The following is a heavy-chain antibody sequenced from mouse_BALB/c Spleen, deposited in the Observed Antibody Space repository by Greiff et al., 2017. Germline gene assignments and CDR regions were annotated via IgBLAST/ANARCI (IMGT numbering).Heavy chain of an antibody. Sequence: LQQPGSELVRPGASVKLSCKASGYTFTSYWMHWVKQRPGQGLEWIGNIYPGSGSTNYDEKFKSKATLTVDTSSSTAYMQLSSLTSEDSAVYYCTRFYYGSSYAMDYWGQGTSVTVSS. V-gene: IGHV1S22*01. D-gene: IGHD1-1*01. CDR3: TRFYYGSSYAMDY. CDR1: GYTFTSYW. CDR2: IYPGSGST. J-gene: IGHJ4*01.